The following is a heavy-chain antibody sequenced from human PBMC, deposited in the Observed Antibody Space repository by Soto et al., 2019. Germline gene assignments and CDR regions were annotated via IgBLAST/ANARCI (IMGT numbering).Heavy chain of an antibody. D-gene: IGHD4-17*01. V-gene: IGHV1-2*02. CDR1: RNTFTGYY. Sequence: ASVKVSCKASRNTFTGYYVHWVRQAPGQGLEWMGWINPNSGDTNYAQKFQGRVTMTRDTSISTAYMELSRLRSDDTAVYYCARARGYGDLDQWGQGXLVTVYS. CDR3: ARARGYGDLDQ. CDR2: INPNSGDT. J-gene: IGHJ4*02.